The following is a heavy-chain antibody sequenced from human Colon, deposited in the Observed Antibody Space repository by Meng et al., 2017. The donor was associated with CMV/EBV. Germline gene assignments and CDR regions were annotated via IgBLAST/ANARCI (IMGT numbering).Heavy chain of an antibody. CDR2: INGKSGQT. J-gene: IGHJ4*02. Sequence: SCKTSGYTFTSYGIGWVRQAPGQGLEWMGWINGKSGQTDYAQKFQGRVTMTRDTPTNTAYMELRSLTSDDTAIYYCVRDWAYECDYWGQGTLVTVSS. CDR3: VRDWAYECDY. D-gene: IGHD5-12*01. V-gene: IGHV1-18*01. CDR1: GYTFTSYG.